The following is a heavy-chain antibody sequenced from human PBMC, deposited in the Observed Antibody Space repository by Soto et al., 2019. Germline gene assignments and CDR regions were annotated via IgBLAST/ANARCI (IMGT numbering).Heavy chain of an antibody. CDR1: GGSFSSHY. V-gene: IGHV4-59*08. Sequence: SETLSLTCKVFGGSFSSHYWSWIRQPPGEGMEWIGYVFYTGSTNYNPSLRSRVLISVDTSKNQFSLKLRSVTAADTAVYYCARQDGYYYYMDVWGKGTTVTVSS. CDR3: ARQDGYYYYMDV. CDR2: VFYTGST. J-gene: IGHJ6*03.